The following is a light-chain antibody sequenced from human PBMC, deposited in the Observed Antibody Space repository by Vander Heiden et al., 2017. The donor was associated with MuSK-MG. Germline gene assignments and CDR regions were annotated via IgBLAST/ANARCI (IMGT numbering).Light chain of an antibody. Sequence: IQMTESPSSLSASVGDRVTITCRASQSISSYLNWYQQKPGKAPKLLIYAASSLQSGVPSRFSGSGSGTDFTLTISRLQPEDFATYYCQQSDSTPCTFGQGTQLEIK. CDR2: AAS. V-gene: IGKV1-39*01. J-gene: IGKJ5*01. CDR3: QQSDSTPCT. CDR1: QSISSY.